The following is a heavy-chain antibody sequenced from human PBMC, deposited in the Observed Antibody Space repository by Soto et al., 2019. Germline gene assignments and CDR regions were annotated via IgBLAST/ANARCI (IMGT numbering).Heavy chain of an antibody. CDR1: GGSIRSYY. Sequence: SGTLSLTCTVSGGSIRSYYWGWVRQPPGKGLEWIGYIYCSGSTNYNPSLKSRVTISVDTSKNQFSLKLSSVTAADTAVYYCARGGSTSFIDYWGQGTLVTVSS. CDR2: IYCSGST. V-gene: IGHV4-59*01. J-gene: IGHJ4*02. D-gene: IGHD2-2*01. CDR3: ARGGSTSFIDY.